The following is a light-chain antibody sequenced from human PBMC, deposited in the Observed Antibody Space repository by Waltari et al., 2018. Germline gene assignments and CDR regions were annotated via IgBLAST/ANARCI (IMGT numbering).Light chain of an antibody. Sequence: QSVLTQPASVSGSPGQSITISCTGTSGDVGGYNYVSWYQQHPGKAPKLIIYDVTVRPSAISNRFSGAKSGNTAALTISGLQAEDEADFYCSSYTSSNTQYVFGTGTKVTVL. CDR2: DVT. CDR3: SSYTSSNTQYV. J-gene: IGLJ1*01. CDR1: SGDVGGYNY. V-gene: IGLV2-14*03.